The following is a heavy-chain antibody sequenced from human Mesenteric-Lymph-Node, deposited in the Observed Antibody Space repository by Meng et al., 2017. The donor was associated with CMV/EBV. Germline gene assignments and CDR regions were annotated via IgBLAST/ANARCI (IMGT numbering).Heavy chain of an antibody. CDR1: GLTFYDYA. D-gene: IGHD2/OR15-2a*01. J-gene: IGHJ4*02. Sequence: GESLNISRAASGLTFYDYAMHWVRQAPGMGLEWASGISWNSENIGYADSVKGRFTIPRDNTKSSLYLQINSLRAEDTALYYCATNTGSFDYWGQGTLVTVSS. CDR3: ATNTGSFDY. V-gene: IGHV3-9*01. CDR2: ISWNSENI.